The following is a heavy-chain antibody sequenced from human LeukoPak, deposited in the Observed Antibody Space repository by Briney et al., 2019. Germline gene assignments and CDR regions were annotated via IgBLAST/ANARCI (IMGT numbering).Heavy chain of an antibody. D-gene: IGHD2-2*01. V-gene: IGHV4-59*01. CDR3: ARGRGDCSSTSCYGGFDP. Sequence: PSETLSLTCTVSGGSISSYYWSWIRQPPGKGQERIGYIYYSGSTNYNPSLKSRVTISVDTSKNQFSLNLSSVIAADTAVYYCARGRGDCSSTSCYGGFDPWGQGTLVTVSS. CDR2: IYYSGST. J-gene: IGHJ5*02. CDR1: GGSISSYY.